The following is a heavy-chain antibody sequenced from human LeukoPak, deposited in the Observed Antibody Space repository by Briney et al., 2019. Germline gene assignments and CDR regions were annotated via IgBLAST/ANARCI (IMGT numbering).Heavy chain of an antibody. V-gene: IGHV4-59*06. CDR2: IYYSGST. CDR3: AKSREEIRGLDAFDI. Sequence: SETLSLTCTVSGGSISSYYWSWIRQPPGKGLEWIGYIYYSGSTYYNPSLKSRVALSVDTSKNQFSLKLSSLTAADTAVYYCAKSREEIRGLDAFDIWGQGTMVTVSS. CDR1: GGSISSYY. D-gene: IGHD5-24*01. J-gene: IGHJ3*02.